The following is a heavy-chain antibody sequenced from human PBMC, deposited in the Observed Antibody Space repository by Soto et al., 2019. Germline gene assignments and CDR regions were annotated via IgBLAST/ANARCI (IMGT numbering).Heavy chain of an antibody. CDR2: IYYSGTT. CDR3: VRYQLRSRWFDP. D-gene: IGHD1-1*01. J-gene: IGHJ5*02. V-gene: IGHV4-39*01. Sequence: SETLSLSCTVSGYSIYSSTYYWVWVRQPPGKGLEWIGNIYYSGTTWYNPSLRSRVTISLDTSKNQFSLILNSMTATDTAVYYCVRYQLRSRWFDPWGQGTLVTVSS. CDR1: GYSIYSSTYY.